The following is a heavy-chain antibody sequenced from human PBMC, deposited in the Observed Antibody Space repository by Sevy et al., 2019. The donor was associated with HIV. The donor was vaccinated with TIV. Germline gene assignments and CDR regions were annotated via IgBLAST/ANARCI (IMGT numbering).Heavy chain of an antibody. CDR1: GFTVSSNY. D-gene: IGHD3-16*02. CDR2: IYSGGST. CDR3: ARESRMITFGGVIVNDAFDI. V-gene: IGHV3-53*01. Sequence: GGSLRLSCAASGFTVSSNYMSWVRQAPGKGLEWVSVIYSGGSTYYADPVKGRFTISRDNSKNTLYLQMNSLRAEDTAVYYCARESRMITFGGVIVNDAFDIWGQGTMVTVSS. J-gene: IGHJ3*02.